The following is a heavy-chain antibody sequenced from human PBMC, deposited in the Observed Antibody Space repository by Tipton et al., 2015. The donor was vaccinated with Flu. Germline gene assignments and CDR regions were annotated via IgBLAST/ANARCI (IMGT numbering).Heavy chain of an antibody. CDR3: ARGLYGSGSYQRRYFDS. Sequence: TLSLTCNVSGYSITTGYYWGWIRRPPGKGLEWIGSFYHSGITYYNPSLKSRVTISVDTSKNQFSLKLTSVTAADTAVYYCARGLYGSGSYQRRYFDSWGQGTLVTVSS. CDR1: GYSITTGYY. CDR2: FYHSGIT. V-gene: IGHV4-38-2*02. J-gene: IGHJ4*02. D-gene: IGHD3-10*01.